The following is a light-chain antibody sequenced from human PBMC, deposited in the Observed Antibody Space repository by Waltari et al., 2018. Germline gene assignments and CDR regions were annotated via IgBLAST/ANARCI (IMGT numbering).Light chain of an antibody. CDR2: DVS. Sequence: EIVLTQSPATLSLSPGERATLSCRASQSVSSYLAWYQQKPGQAPRLLIYDVSNRATGIPSRFSGSGSGTDFTHTIISLESEDFAVYYCQQRGNWPLTFGGGTKVEIK. CDR3: QQRGNWPLT. V-gene: IGKV3-11*01. J-gene: IGKJ4*01. CDR1: QSVSSY.